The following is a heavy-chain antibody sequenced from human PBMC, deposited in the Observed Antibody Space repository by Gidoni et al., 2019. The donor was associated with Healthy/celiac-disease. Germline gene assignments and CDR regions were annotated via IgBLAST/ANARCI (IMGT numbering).Heavy chain of an antibody. CDR1: GFPFSSYA. CDR2: ISSNGGST. D-gene: IGHD3-3*01. J-gene: IGHJ4*02. V-gene: IGHV3-64D*06. Sequence: EVQLVESGGGLVQPGGSRNRPCSTSGFPFSSYAMHWVRQAPGKGLEYVSAISSNGGSTYYADSVKGRFTISRDNSKNTLYLQMSSLRAEDTAVYYCVKARFSWSGYSDYWGQGTLVTVSS. CDR3: VKARFSWSGYSDY.